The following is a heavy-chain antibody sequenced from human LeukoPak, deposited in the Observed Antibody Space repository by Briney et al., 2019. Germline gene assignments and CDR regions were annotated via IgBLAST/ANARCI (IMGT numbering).Heavy chain of an antibody. CDR2: INPNSGGT. CDR1: GGTFRSYA. V-gene: IGHV1-2*02. Sequence: ASVKVSCKASGGTFRSYAISWVRQAPGQGLEWMGGINPNSGGTNYAQKFQGRVTMTRDASISTAYMELSRLRSDDTAVYYCARTSALYYYDSSGYSDAFDIWGQGTMVTVSS. J-gene: IGHJ3*02. D-gene: IGHD3-22*01. CDR3: ARTSALYYYDSSGYSDAFDI.